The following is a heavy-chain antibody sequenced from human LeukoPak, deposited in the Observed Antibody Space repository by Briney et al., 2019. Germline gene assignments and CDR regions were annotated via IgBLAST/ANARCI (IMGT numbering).Heavy chain of an antibody. D-gene: IGHD1-26*01. CDR3: ASSWASSGSSLGH. V-gene: IGHV4-39*01. J-gene: IGHJ1*01. CDR1: GGSISSSSYY. CDR2: IYYGGST. Sequence: SETLSLTCTVSGGSISSSSYYWGWIRQPPGKGLEWIGSIYYGGSTYYNPSLKSRVTISVDTSKNQFSLKLSSVTAADTAVYYCASSWASSGSSLGHWGQGTLVTVSS.